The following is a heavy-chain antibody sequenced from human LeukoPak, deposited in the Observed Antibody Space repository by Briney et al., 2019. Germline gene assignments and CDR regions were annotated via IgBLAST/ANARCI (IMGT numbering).Heavy chain of an antibody. J-gene: IGHJ4*02. Sequence: PGGSLRLSCAASGFTFDDYGMSWVRQAPGKGLEWVSGINWNGGSTGYEDSVKGRFTISRDNAKNSLYLQMNSLRAEDTALYHCAKASDILTGYGYWGQGTLVTVSS. CDR3: AKASDILTGYGY. V-gene: IGHV3-20*01. CDR1: GFTFDDYG. D-gene: IGHD3-9*01. CDR2: INWNGGST.